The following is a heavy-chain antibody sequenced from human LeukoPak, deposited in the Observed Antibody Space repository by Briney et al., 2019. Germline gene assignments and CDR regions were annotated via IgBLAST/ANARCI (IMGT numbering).Heavy chain of an antibody. D-gene: IGHD5-12*01. Sequence: ASVKVSCKASGYAFTSSAISWVRQAPGQGLEWMGWITGYNANTHYGQKFQGRVTMTTDTSTSTAYMELRSLRSDDTAVYYCARDGGNENHSQYGMDVWGQGTTVTVSS. CDR1: GYAFTSSA. CDR2: ITGYNANT. V-gene: IGHV1-18*01. CDR3: ARDGGNENHSQYGMDV. J-gene: IGHJ6*02.